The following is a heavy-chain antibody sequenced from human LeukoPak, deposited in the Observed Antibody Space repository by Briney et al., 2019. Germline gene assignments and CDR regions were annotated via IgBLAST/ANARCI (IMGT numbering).Heavy chain of an antibody. CDR2: INQDASEK. CDR3: ARGRRVPAAMGNWFDP. Sequence: LGGALEIWCRASEFIFRSYWMRWVRQAGGEGPERVDKINQDASEKYYVDSVKGRFTISRDNAKNSLYLQMNSLRAEDTAVYYCARGRRVPAAMGNWFDPWGQGTLVTVSS. CDR1: EFIFRSYW. J-gene: IGHJ5*02. D-gene: IGHD2-2*01. V-gene: IGHV3-7*01.